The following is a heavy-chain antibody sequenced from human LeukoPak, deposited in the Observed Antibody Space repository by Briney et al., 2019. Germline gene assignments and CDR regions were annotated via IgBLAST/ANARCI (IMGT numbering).Heavy chain of an antibody. V-gene: IGHV3-7*01. J-gene: IGHJ3*02. CDR3: ARASYNWGFQNSALDI. CDR2: IKQDGSEK. D-gene: IGHD7-27*01. CDR1: GLTFTNYW. Sequence: GGSLRLPCAASGLTFTNYWMSWVRQAPGKGLEWVANIKQDGSEKYYVDSVKGRFTISRDNAKNSLSLQMNGLRTEDAAVYYCARASYNWGFQNSALDIWGQGTTVTVSS.